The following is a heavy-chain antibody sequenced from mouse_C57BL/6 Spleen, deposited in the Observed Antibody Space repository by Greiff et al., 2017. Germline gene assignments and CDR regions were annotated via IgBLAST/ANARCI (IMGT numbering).Heavy chain of an antibody. D-gene: IGHD1-1*01. J-gene: IGHJ3*01. CDR3: ARDYGKDAY. CDR1: GYTFTSYW. Sequence: VQLQQPGASVKLSCKASGYTFTSYWMQWVKQRPGQGLEWIGEIDPSDSYTNYNQKFKGKATLTVDTSSSTAYMQLSSLTSEDSAVYYCARDYGKDAYWGQGTLVTVSA. CDR2: IDPSDSYT. V-gene: IGHV1-50*01.